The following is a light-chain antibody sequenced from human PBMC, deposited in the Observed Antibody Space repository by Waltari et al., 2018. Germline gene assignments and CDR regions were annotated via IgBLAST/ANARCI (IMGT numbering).Light chain of an antibody. CDR2: DAS. CDR3: QHSYGTPPT. CDR1: QSVRTY. J-gene: IGKJ4*01. V-gene: IGKV1-39*01. Sequence: DIQMTQSPSSLSASVGDSVTITCRASQSVRTYLHWYQHQPGRAPRLVIYDASTLQRAVPSRFTGGGSGTLFTLTIRGLQPEDFATYYCQHSYGTPPTFGGGTRVEI.